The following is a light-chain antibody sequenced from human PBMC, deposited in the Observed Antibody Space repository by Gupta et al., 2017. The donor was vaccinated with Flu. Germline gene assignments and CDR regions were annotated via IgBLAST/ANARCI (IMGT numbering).Light chain of an antibody. CDR1: TGAVTSGHY. Sequence: QAVVTQEPSLTVSPGGTVTLTCGSSTGAVTSGHYPYWFQQKPAQAPRTLIYDTSNKHSVTPALFSGSLLGGKAAPTLSGAQAEDEDEYYCLLSYSGARVFGGGTKLTVL. J-gene: IGLJ2*01. CDR3: LLSYSGARV. V-gene: IGLV7-46*01. CDR2: DTS.